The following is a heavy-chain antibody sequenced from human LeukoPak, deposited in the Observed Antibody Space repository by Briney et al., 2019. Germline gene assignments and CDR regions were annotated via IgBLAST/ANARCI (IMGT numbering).Heavy chain of an antibody. CDR2: ISSSGRNT. J-gene: IGHJ1*01. Sequence: PGRSLRLSCAASGFTFSSYAMSWVRQAPGNGLEWVSSISSSGRNTYYADSVKGRFTISRDNTKDTLYLQMNSLRAEDSAVFYCTKDPSAPGTAEYFQHWGQGTLVTVSS. CDR1: GFTFSSYA. V-gene: IGHV3-23*01. D-gene: IGHD6-13*01. CDR3: TKDPSAPGTAEYFQH.